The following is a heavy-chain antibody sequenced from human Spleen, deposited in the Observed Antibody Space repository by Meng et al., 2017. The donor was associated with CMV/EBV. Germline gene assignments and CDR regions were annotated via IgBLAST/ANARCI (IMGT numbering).Heavy chain of an antibody. J-gene: IGHJ4*02. Sequence: GGSLRLSCAASGFTVSNTYMIWVRQAPGKGLEWVSVIYAGGTDLYADSVKGRFTISRDNAKNSLYLQMNSLRAEDTAVYYCARGLTRSDYWGQGTLVTVSS. CDR3: ARGLTRSDY. CDR1: GFTVSNTY. CDR2: IYAGGTD. V-gene: IGHV3-53*01. D-gene: IGHD1-14*01.